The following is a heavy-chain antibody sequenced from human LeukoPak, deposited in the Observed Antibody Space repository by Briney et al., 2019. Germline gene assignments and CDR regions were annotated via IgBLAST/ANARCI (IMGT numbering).Heavy chain of an antibody. Sequence: GGSLRLSCAASGFTVSSNYMSWVRQAPGKGLEWVSVIYSGGSTYYADSVKGRFTISRDNSKNTLYLQMNSLRPEDTAVYYCARGRDVYYFDYWGQGTLVTVSS. CDR1: GFTVSSNY. D-gene: IGHD5-24*01. CDR2: IYSGGST. J-gene: IGHJ4*02. V-gene: IGHV3-53*01. CDR3: ARGRDVYYFDY.